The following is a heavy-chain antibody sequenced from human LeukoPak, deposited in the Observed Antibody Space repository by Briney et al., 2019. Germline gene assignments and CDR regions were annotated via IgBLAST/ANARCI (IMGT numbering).Heavy chain of an antibody. CDR3: AKGNEAVADDVYYFDY. Sequence: TGGSLRLSCAASGFTFGSYGMHWVRQAPGKGLEWVAVISYDGSNKYYADSVKGRFTISRDNSENTLYLQMNSLRAEDTAVYYCAKGNEAVADDVYYFDYWGQGTLVTVSS. CDR2: ISYDGSNK. V-gene: IGHV3-30*18. D-gene: IGHD6-19*01. CDR1: GFTFGSYG. J-gene: IGHJ4*02.